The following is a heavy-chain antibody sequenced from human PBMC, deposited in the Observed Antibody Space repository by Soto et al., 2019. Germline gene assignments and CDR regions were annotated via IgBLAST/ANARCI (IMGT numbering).Heavy chain of an antibody. CDR1: GDTLTRYA. Sequence: SVTVSCTASGDTLTRYAMARVRQAPGQRLEWMGWIRAGNGNRTHSQKFEGRVTITRDTSASTAYVEVSSLRYDDTAVYYCARGSSLRSLTWFDPWGQGTLVSVS. CDR3: ARGSSLRSLTWFDP. CDR2: IRAGNGNR. D-gene: IGHD3-16*01. V-gene: IGHV1-3*01. J-gene: IGHJ5*02.